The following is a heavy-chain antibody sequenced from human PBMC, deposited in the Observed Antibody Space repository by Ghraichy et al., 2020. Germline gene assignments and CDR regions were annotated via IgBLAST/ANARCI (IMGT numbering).Heavy chain of an antibody. V-gene: IGHV3-30-3*01. Sequence: GGSLRLSCAASGFTFSSYAMHWVRQAPGKGLEWVAVISYDGSNKYYADSVKGRFTISRDNSKNTLYLQMNSLRAEDTAVYYCARDHNYYDSSGYIDYWGQGTLVTVSS. CDR3: ARDHNYYDSSGYIDY. J-gene: IGHJ4*02. D-gene: IGHD3-22*01. CDR1: GFTFSSYA. CDR2: ISYDGSNK.